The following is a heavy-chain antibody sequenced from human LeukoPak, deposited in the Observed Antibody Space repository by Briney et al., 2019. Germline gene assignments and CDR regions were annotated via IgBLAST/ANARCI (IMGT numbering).Heavy chain of an antibody. CDR3: TTGPPYCGGDCYIDY. D-gene: IGHD2-21*02. J-gene: IGHJ4*02. CDR1: GFTFSNAW. V-gene: IGHV3-15*01. CDR2: IKSKTDGGTT. Sequence: GGSLRLSCAASGFTFSNAWMSWVRQAPGEGLEWVGRIKSKTDGGTTDYVAPVKGRFTISRDDSKNTLYLQMDSLKTEDTAVYYCTTGPPYCGGDCYIDYWGQGTLVTVSS.